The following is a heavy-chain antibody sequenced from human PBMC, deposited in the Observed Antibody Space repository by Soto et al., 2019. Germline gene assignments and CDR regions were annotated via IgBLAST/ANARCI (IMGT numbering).Heavy chain of an antibody. CDR2: IYYSGST. V-gene: IGHV4-59*01. CDR3: ARERAEYYYDSSGYYPPFYYYYGMDV. CDR1: GGSISSYY. J-gene: IGHJ6*02. Sequence: SETLSLTCTVSGGSISSYYWSWIRQPPGKGLEWIGYIYYSGSTNYNPSLKSRVTISVDTSKNQFSLKLSSVTAADTAVYYCARERAEYYYDSSGYYPPFYYYYGMDVWGQGTTVTVSS. D-gene: IGHD3-22*01.